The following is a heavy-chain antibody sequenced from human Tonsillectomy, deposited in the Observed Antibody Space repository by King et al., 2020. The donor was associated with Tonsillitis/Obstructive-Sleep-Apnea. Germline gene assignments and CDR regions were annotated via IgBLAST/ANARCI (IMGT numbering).Heavy chain of an antibody. CDR3: AKDLSYTWSFDH. Sequence: VQLVESGAGVVQPGRSLRLACAASRFTLSSSGMHWVRQAPGKGLEWVAVISSDGRNKYYGDSVKGRFTISRDTSKNTLYLEMNSLRVEDTAVYYCAKDLSYTWSFDHWGQGTLVTVSS. D-gene: IGHD1-26*01. V-gene: IGHV3-30*18. CDR2: ISSDGRNK. J-gene: IGHJ5*02. CDR1: RFTLSSSG.